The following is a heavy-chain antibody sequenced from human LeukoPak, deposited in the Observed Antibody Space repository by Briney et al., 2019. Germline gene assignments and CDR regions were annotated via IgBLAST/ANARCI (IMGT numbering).Heavy chain of an antibody. CDR3: ARGGIRFLRNWFDP. CDR1: GGSFSGYY. V-gene: IGHV4-34*01. CDR2: INHSGST. D-gene: IGHD3-3*01. Sequence: KPSETLSLTCAVYGGSFSGYYWSWIRQAPGKGLEWIGEINHSGSTNYNPSLKSRVTISVDTSKNQFSLKLSSVTAADTAVYYCARGGIRFLRNWFDPWGQGTLVTVSS. J-gene: IGHJ5*02.